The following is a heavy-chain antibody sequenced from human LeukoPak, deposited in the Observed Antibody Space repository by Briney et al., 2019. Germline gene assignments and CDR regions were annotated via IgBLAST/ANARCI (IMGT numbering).Heavy chain of an antibody. J-gene: IGHJ6*03. V-gene: IGHV1-18*01. CDR3: ARSPYYYYMDV. CDR2: ISAYNGNT. CDR1: GYTFTSYG. Sequence: ASVKVSCKASGYTFTSYGISWVRQAPGQGLEWMGWISAYNGNTNYAQKFQGRVTITTDESTSTAYMELSSLRSEDTAVYYCARSPYYYYMDVWGKGTTATVSS.